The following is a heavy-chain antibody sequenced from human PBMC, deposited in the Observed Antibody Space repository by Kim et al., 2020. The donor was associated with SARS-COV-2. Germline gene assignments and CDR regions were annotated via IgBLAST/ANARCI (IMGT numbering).Heavy chain of an antibody. D-gene: IGHD1-26*01. CDR2: P. J-gene: IGHJ4*02. V-gene: IGHV7-4-1*02. CDR3: ARVATISTLGY. Sequence: PTYAQGFTGRFVFSLDTSVSTAYLQISSLKAEDTAVYYCARVATISTLGYWGQGTLVTVSS.